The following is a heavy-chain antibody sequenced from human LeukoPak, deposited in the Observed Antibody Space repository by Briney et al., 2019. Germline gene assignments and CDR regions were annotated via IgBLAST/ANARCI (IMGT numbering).Heavy chain of an antibody. D-gene: IGHD5-12*01. CDR2: ISSSSSTI. CDR1: GFTFSSYS. J-gene: IGHJ6*03. Sequence: GGSLRLSCAASGFTFSSYSMNWVRQAPGKGLEWVSYISSSSSTIYYADSVKGRFTISRDNSKNTLYLQMNSLRAEDTAVYYCATRARLHMDVWGKGTTVTVSS. CDR3: ATRARLHMDV. V-gene: IGHV3-48*01.